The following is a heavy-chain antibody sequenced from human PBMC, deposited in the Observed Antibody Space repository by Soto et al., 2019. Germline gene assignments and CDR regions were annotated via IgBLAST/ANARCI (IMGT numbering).Heavy chain of an antibody. CDR3: ARDDDFEDNGLDY. D-gene: IGHD1-1*01. J-gene: IGHJ4*02. CDR1: GTSFTTYY. Sequence: TSETLCLTCSVSGTSFTTYYWNWIRQPPGKGLEWIGYIFYSGHLKYNPSLKSRVTMSVDTSKNTLYLEMNSVTVEDTAVYYCARDDDFEDNGLDYWGQGTLVTVSS. CDR2: IFYSGHL. V-gene: IGHV4-59*01.